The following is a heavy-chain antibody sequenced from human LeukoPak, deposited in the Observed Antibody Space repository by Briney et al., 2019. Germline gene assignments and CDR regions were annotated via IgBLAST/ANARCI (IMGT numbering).Heavy chain of an antibody. D-gene: IGHD6-25*01. J-gene: IGHJ6*03. CDR2: IDWDDDK. CDR1: GFSLSTSGMC. V-gene: IGHV2-70*11. CDR3: ARIRKAAEDYYYYYMDV. Sequence: SGPALVKPTQTLTLTCTFSGFSLSTSGMCVSWIRQPPGKALEWLARIDWDDDKYYSTSLKTRLTISKDTSKNQVVLTMTNMDPVDTATYYCARIRKAAEDYYYYYMDVWGKGTTVTVSS.